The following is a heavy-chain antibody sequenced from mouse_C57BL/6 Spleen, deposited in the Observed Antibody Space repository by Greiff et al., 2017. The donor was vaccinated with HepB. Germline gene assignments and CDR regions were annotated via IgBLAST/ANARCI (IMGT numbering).Heavy chain of an antibody. V-gene: IGHV1-64*01. CDR3: ARQGYYGSSYFDY. Sequence: QVQLQQPGAELVKPGASVKLSCKASGYTFTSYWMHWVKQRPGQGLEWIGMIHPNSGSTNYNEKFKSKATLTVDKSSSTAYMQLSSLTSEDSAAYYCARQGYYGSSYFDYWGQGTTLTVSS. J-gene: IGHJ2*01. CDR1: GYTFTSYW. D-gene: IGHD1-1*01. CDR2: IHPNSGST.